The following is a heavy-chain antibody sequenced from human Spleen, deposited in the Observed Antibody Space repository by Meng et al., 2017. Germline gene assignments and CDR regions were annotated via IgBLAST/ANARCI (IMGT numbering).Heavy chain of an antibody. Sequence: GESLKISCAASGFTFSTFAMSWVRLAPGKGLEWVSGITAGAGTTYYADSVKGRFTISRDNSKSTVYLQMSSLRAEDTAVYYCAAESLVAAWFWGQGTLVTVSS. D-gene: IGHD2-15*01. J-gene: IGHJ4*02. V-gene: IGHV3-23*01. CDR1: GFTFSTFA. CDR3: AAESLVAAWF. CDR2: ITAGAGTT.